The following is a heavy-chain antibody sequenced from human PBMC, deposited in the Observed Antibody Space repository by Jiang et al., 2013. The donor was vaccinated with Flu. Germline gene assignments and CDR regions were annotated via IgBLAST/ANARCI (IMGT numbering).Heavy chain of an antibody. D-gene: IGHD3-16*02. CDR3: ARDGYDYVWGSYRPFDY. Sequence: RTYYRSKWYNDYAVSVKSRITINPDTSKNQFSLQLNSVTPEDTAVYYCARDGYDYVWGSYRPFDYWGQGTLVTVSS. J-gene: IGHJ4*02. CDR2: TYYRSKWYN. V-gene: IGHV6-1*01.